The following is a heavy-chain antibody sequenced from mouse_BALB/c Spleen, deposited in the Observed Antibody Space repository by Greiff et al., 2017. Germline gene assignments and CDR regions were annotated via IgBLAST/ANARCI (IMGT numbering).Heavy chain of an antibody. CDR3: ARGYYGSSL. D-gene: IGHD1-1*01. J-gene: IGHJ2*01. CDR2: ISSGSSTI. Sequence: EVQVVESGGGLVQPGGSRKLSCAASGFTFSSFGMHWVRQAPEKGLEWVAYISSGSSTIYYADTVKGRFTISRDNPKNTLFLQMTSLRSEDTAMYYCARGYYGSSLWGQGTTLTVSS. CDR1: GFTFSSFG. V-gene: IGHV5-17*02.